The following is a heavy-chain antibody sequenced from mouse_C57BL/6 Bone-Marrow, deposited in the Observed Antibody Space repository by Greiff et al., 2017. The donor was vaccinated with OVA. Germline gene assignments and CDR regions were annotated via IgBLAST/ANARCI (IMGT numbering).Heavy chain of an antibody. J-gene: IGHJ3*01. D-gene: IGHD1-1*01. Sequence: DVMLVESGGDLVKPGGSLKLSCAASGFTFSSYGMSWVRQTPDKRLEWVATISSGGSYTYYPDSVKGRFTISRDNAKNTLYLQMSSLKSEDTARYYCARRAVVEGFAYWGQGTLVTVSA. CDR2: ISSGGSYT. V-gene: IGHV5-6*02. CDR3: ARRAVVEGFAY. CDR1: GFTFSSYG.